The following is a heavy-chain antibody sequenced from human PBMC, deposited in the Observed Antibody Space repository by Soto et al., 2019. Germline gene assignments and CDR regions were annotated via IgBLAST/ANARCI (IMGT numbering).Heavy chain of an antibody. D-gene: IGHD3-22*01. J-gene: IGHJ4*02. Sequence: ASVKVSCKASGGSFSNYAITWVRQAPGQGLEWMGRINVGNGNTRYSQKFQGRLTLTRDTPGNTAYLELNSLISEDTAVYYCATPQDYDGCLDSWGQGTLVTVSS. CDR2: INVGNGNT. V-gene: IGHV1-3*01. CDR1: GGSFSNYA. CDR3: ATPQDYDGCLDS.